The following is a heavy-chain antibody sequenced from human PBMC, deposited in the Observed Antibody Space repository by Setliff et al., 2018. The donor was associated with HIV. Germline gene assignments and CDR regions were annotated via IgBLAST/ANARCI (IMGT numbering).Heavy chain of an antibody. CDR1: GFLISGYT. J-gene: IGHJ6*02. CDR3: ARRKSAYSGLDV. V-gene: IGHV3-64*04. Sequence: GSLRLSCAASGFLISGYTMHWVRQAPGKGLEYVSAINTIGTNTHYADSVKGRFTISRDNSEKSLYLQMDSLRAEDTAVYYCARRKSAYSGLDVWGQGTTVTVSS. CDR2: INTIGTNT.